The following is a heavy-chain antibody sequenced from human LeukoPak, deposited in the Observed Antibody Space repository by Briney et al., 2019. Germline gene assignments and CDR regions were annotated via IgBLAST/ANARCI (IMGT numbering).Heavy chain of an antibody. CDR2: IYYSGST. V-gene: IGHV4-39*07. J-gene: IGHJ4*02. CDR1: GGSISSSNYY. Sequence: SETLSLTCTVSGGSISSSNYYWGWIRQPPVKGLEWIGSIYYSGSTYYNPSLKSRVTISVDTSKNQFSLKLSSVTAADTAVYYCARDRGDGYIGNWGQGTLVTVSS. D-gene: IGHD5-24*01. CDR3: ARDRGDGYIGN.